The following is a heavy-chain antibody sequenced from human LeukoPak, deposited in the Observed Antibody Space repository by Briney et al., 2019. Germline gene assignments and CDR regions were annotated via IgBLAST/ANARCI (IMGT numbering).Heavy chain of an antibody. V-gene: IGHV1-3*01. J-gene: IGHJ4*02. CDR3: ARDTGGGYNTTMVTVCDY. CDR2: INAGNGNT. D-gene: IGHD5-18*01. CDR1: GYTFTSYA. Sequence: ASVKVSCKASGYTFTSYAMHWVRQAPGQRLEWMGWINAGNGNTKYSQKFQGRVTITRDTSASTAYMELSSLRSEDTAIYYCARDTGGGYNTTMVTVCDYWGQGTLVTVSS.